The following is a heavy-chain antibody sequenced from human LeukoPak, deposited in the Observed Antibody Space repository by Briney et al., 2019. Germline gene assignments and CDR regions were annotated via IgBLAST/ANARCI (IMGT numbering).Heavy chain of an antibody. Sequence: PSETLSLTCTVSGGSISSSSYYWGWIRQPAGKGLEWIGRMYTSGSTNYNPSLKSRVTISIDMSKNQFSLKLNSVTAADTAMYYCARDPHDWGKGTLVTVSS. V-gene: IGHV4-61*02. CDR2: MYTSGST. CDR3: ARDPHD. J-gene: IGHJ4*02. CDR1: GGSISSSSYY.